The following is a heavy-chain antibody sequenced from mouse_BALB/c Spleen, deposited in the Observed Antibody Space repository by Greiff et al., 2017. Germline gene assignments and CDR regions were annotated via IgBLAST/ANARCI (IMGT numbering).Heavy chain of an antibody. J-gene: IGHJ1*01. CDR3: ARYYGSYWYFDV. CDR2: IDPANGNT. V-gene: IGHV14-3*02. D-gene: IGHD1-1*01. Sequence: EVQLQQSGAELVKPGASVKLSCTASGFNIKDTYMHWVKQRPEQGLEWIGRIDPANGNTKYDPKFQGKATITADTSSNTAYLQLSSLTSEDTAVYYCARYYGSYWYFDVWGAGTTVTVSS. CDR1: GFNIKDTY.